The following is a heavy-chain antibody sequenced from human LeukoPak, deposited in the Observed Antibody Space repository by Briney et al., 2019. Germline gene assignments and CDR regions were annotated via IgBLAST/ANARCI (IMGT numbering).Heavy chain of an antibody. CDR2: ISGSGGST. J-gene: IGHJ6*03. D-gene: IGHD2-21*01. V-gene: IGHV3-23*01. CDR3: ARDAYSARSSYYYMDV. CDR1: GFTFSSYA. Sequence: GGSLRLSCAASGFTFSSYAMSWVRQAPGKGLEWVSAISGSGGSTYYADSVKGRFTISRDNSKNTLYMQMNSLRAEDTAFYYCARDAYSARSSYYYMDVWGKGTTVTVSS.